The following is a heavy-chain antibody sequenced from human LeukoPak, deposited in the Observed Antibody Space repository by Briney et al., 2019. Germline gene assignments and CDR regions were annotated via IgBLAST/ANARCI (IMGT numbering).Heavy chain of an antibody. V-gene: IGHV4-38-2*01. CDR3: ARGLPRYFDY. CDR2: IYHSGST. D-gene: IGHD5-12*01. CDR1: GYSIRSGYY. J-gene: IGHJ4*02. Sequence: SETLSLTCAVSGYSIRSGYYWGWTRQPPGKGLEWIGSIYHSGSTYYNPSLKSRVTISVDTSKNQFSLKLSSVTAADTAVYYCARGLPRYFDYWGQGTLVTVSS.